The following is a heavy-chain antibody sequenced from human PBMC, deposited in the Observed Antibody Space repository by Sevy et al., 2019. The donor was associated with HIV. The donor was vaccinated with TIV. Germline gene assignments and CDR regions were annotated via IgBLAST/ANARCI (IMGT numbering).Heavy chain of an antibody. CDR1: GFTFGGYG. V-gene: IGHV3-30*06. CDR3: AGVFSSYYFDY. Sequence: GGSLRLSCAASGFTFGGYGMHWVRQAPGKGLEWVAYISYDRSDKNYADSVKGRFTISRDNSKNTVFLQLNSLRPEDTAVYYCAGVFSSYYFDYWGQGTLVTVSS. CDR2: ISYDRSDK. J-gene: IGHJ4*02.